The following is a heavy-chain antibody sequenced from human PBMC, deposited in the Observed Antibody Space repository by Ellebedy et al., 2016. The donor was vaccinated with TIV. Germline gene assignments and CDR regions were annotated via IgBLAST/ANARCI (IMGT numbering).Heavy chain of an antibody. V-gene: IGHV3-30*02. CDR2: IRYDGSNK. CDR3: AKDDL. Sequence: GESLKISCVASGLTFRTYAMDWVRQAPGKGLQWVAFIRYDGSNKNYADSVKGRFTISRDNSKNTLYLQMNSLRGEDSAVYYCAKDDLWGHGTTVTVSS. CDR1: GLTFRTYA. J-gene: IGHJ6*01.